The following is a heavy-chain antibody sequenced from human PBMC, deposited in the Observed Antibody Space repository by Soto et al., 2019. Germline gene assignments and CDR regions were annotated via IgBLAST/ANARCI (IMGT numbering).Heavy chain of an antibody. CDR2: ISYDGRNT. CDR3: AKSNRGAYDTPDF. D-gene: IGHD3-22*01. CDR1: GFSLNDYG. J-gene: IGHJ4*02. Sequence: QVQLVESGGGVVQPGRSLRLSCAASGFSLNDYGMHWVRQPPGKGLEWVADISYDGRNTYYTDSVRGRFTISRDISKGTLYLQMNSLRPEDTAVYYCAKSNRGAYDTPDFWGQGTPVTVSP. V-gene: IGHV3-30*18.